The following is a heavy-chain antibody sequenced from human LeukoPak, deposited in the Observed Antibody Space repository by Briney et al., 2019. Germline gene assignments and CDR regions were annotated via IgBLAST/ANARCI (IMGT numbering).Heavy chain of an antibody. V-gene: IGHV3-23*01. CDR2: ISGSGGST. Sequence: GGSLRLSCAASGFTFSSYAMSWVRQAPGKGLEWVSAISGSGGSTYYADSVKGRFTISRDNSKNTLYLQMYSLRAEDTAVYYCAKDDSYDYVWGSYRSRYYFDYWGQGTLVTVSS. J-gene: IGHJ4*02. D-gene: IGHD3-16*02. CDR3: AKDDSYDYVWGSYRSRYYFDY. CDR1: GFTFSSYA.